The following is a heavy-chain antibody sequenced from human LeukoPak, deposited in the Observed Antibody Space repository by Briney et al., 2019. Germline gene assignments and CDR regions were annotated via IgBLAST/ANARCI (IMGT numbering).Heavy chain of an antibody. CDR2: ILHDGRNK. CDR1: GFTFSSYG. CDR3: AKDGRYCSSTSCYNRVGHWFDP. V-gene: IGHV3-30*18. D-gene: IGHD2-2*02. J-gene: IGHJ5*02. Sequence: PGRPLRLSCAASGFTFSSYGMHGVGQAPGKGLEGVAVILHDGRNKYYADSVEGRFTISRDNSKNTLYLQMNSLRAEDTSVYYCAKDGRYCSSTSCYNRVGHWFDPWGQGTLVTVSS.